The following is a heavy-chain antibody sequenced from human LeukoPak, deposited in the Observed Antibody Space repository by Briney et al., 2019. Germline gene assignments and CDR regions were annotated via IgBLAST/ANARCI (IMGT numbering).Heavy chain of an antibody. CDR3: ARLHDSNGYHEGFDP. CDR2: IYPSGST. CDR1: GGSISSGCYY. D-gene: IGHD3-22*01. Sequence: SETLSLTCTVSGGSISSGCYYWSWIRQPAGKGLEWIGRIYPSGSTNYNPSLRGRVTISLDTSKNQFSLKLSSVTAADTAVYYCARLHDSNGYHEGFDPWGQGTPVTVSS. V-gene: IGHV4-61*02. J-gene: IGHJ5*02.